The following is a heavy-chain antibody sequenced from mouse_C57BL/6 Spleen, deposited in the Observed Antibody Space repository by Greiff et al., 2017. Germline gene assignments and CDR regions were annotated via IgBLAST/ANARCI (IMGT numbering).Heavy chain of an antibody. CDR3: TRNGTFAY. Sequence: QVQLQQSGAELVRPGTSVTVSCKASGYAFTNYLIEWVKQRPGQGLEWIGVINPGSGGTNYNEKFKGKATLTADKSSSTAYMQLGSLTSEDSAVYFCTRNGTFAYWGQGTLVTVSA. CDR1: GYAFTNYL. D-gene: IGHD4-1*01. J-gene: IGHJ3*01. V-gene: IGHV1-54*01. CDR2: INPGSGGT.